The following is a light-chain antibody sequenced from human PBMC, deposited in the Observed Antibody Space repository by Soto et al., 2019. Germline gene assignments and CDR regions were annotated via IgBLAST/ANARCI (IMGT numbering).Light chain of an antibody. V-gene: IGLV2-14*01. J-gene: IGLJ1*01. CDR2: EVI. CDR1: SSDVGGSNY. CDR3: SSRTSSSTYV. Sequence: QSALTQPASVSGSPGQSITISCTGTSSDVGGSNYVSWYQHHPGKAPKLMISEVINRPSGVSHRFSGSKSGNTASLTISGLHAEDEADYYCSSRTSSSTYVFGTGTKLTVL.